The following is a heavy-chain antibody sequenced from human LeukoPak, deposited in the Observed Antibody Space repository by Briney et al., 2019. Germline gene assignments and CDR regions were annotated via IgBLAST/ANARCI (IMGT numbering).Heavy chain of an antibody. CDR2: SYYSGST. CDR3: ASSSSSSSVFNFDP. D-gene: IGHD6-6*01. Sequence: SGTLSLTCTVSGGSISSGGYYWSWIRQHPGKGLEWIGYSYYSGSTYYNPSLKSRVTISVDTSNNQFSLRLSSVTAADTAVYYCASSSSSSSVFNFDPWGQGTLVTVSS. CDR1: GGSISSGGYY. J-gene: IGHJ5*02. V-gene: IGHV4-31*02.